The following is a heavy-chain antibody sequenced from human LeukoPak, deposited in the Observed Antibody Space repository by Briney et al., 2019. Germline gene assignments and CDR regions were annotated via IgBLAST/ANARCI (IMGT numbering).Heavy chain of an antibody. CDR2: ISYDGSNK. D-gene: IGHD4-23*01. CDR3: AKDRTVVSDFRPDGLFDY. CDR1: GFTFDDYA. V-gene: IGHV3-30*18. Sequence: PGGSLRLSCAASGFTFDDYAMHWVRQAPGKGLEWVAVISYDGSNKYYADSVKGRFTISRDNSKNTLYLQMNSLRAEDTAVYYCAKDRTVVSDFRPDGLFDYWGQGTLVTVSS. J-gene: IGHJ4*02.